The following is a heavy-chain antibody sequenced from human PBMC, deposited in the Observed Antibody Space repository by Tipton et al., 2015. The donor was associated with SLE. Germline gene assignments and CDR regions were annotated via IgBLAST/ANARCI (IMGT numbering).Heavy chain of an antibody. D-gene: IGHD3-9*01. Sequence: TLSLTCAIYGGSFSGYYWSWIRQPPGKGLEWIGEINHSGSTNYNPSLKSRVTISVDTSKNQFSLKLSSVTAADTAVYYCASQILDILTASYFDYWGQGTLVTVSS. V-gene: IGHV4-34*01. CDR3: ASQILDILTASYFDY. CDR2: INHSGST. J-gene: IGHJ4*02. CDR1: GGSFSGYY.